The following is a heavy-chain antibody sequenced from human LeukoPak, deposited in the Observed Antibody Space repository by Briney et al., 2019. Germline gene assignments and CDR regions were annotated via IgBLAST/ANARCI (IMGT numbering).Heavy chain of an antibody. CDR3: ARELRETAAGTNYYYGMDV. J-gene: IGHJ6*02. CDR1: GYSFTSYA. V-gene: IGHV1-18*01. CDR2: ISTYSGKT. D-gene: IGHD6-13*01. Sequence: GASVKVSCKASGYSFTSYAISWVRQAPGQGLEWMGWISTYSGKTRDAQRLQDRVTMTTDTSTRTVYMELRSLRSDDTAVYYCARELRETAAGTNYYYGMDVWGQGTTVTVSS.